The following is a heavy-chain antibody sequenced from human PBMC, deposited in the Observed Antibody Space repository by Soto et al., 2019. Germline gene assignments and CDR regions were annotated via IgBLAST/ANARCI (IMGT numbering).Heavy chain of an antibody. V-gene: IGHV3-23*01. D-gene: IGHD6-19*01. CDR2: ISGGGSDT. CDR3: AKRVAVAGTYDY. Sequence: GGSLRLSCAASGFTFSSYGMGWVRQAPGKGLEWVSAISGGGSDTYYADSVKGRFTISRDNSKNTLYLQMNSLRAEDTALYYCAKRVAVAGTYDYWGQGTLVTVSS. J-gene: IGHJ4*02. CDR1: GFTFSSYG.